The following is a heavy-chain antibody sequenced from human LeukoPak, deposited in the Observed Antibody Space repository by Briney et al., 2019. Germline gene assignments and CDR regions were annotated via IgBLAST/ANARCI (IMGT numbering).Heavy chain of an antibody. CDR3: ARDPRRVVPAAFFFDY. CDR2: ISGSGGST. V-gene: IGHV3-23*01. J-gene: IGHJ4*02. Sequence: GGSLRLSCAASGFTFTNYAMSWVRQAAGKGLEWVSGISGSGGSTYYADSVKGRLTISRDNSKNTLYLQMNSLRAEDTAIYYCARDPRRVVPAAFFFDYWGQGTLVTVSS. D-gene: IGHD2-2*01. CDR1: GFTFTNYA.